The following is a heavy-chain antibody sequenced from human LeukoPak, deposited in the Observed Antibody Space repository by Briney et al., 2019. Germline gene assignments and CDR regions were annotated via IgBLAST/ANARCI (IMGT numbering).Heavy chain of an antibody. CDR1: GGSFSGYY. CDR3: ARDPDYYDHGY. Sequence: PSETLSLTCAVYGGSFSGYYWSWIRQPPGKGLEWIGEINHSGSTNYNPSLKSRVTISIDTSKSQFSLNLRSVTATDTAIYFCARDPDYYDHGYWGQGTLVTVSS. D-gene: IGHD3-22*01. J-gene: IGHJ4*02. V-gene: IGHV4-34*01. CDR2: INHSGST.